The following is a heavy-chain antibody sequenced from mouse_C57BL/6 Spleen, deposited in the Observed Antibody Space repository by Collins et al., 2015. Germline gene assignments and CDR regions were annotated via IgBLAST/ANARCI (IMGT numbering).Heavy chain of an antibody. V-gene: IGHV1-55*01. CDR2: IYPGSGNT. J-gene: IGHJ4*01. CDR3: ARSPNWAYAMDY. Sequence: QVQLQQPGAELVKPGASVKMSCKASDYTFTSYWITWLKQRPGQGLEWIGDIYPGSGNTNYNEKFKSKATLTVDTSSTTAYMQLSSLTSEDSAVYYCARSPNWAYAMDYWGQGTSVTVSS. D-gene: IGHD4-1*01. CDR1: DYTFTSYW.